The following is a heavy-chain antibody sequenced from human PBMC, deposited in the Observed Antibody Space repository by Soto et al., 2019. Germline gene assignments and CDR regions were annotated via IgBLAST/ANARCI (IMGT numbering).Heavy chain of an antibody. CDR1: GGSISSSSYY. J-gene: IGHJ6*02. D-gene: IGHD1-7*01. V-gene: IGHV4-39*01. Sequence: PSETLSLTCTVSGGSISSSSYYWGWTRQPPGKGLEWIGSIYYSGSTYYNPSLKSRVTISVDTSKNQFSLKLSSVTAADTAVYYCARHRTGTTYYYGMDVWGQGTTVTVSS. CDR3: ARHRTGTTYYYGMDV. CDR2: IYYSGST.